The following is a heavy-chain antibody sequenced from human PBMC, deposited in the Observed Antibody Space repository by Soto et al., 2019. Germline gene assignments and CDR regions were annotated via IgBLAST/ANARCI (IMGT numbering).Heavy chain of an antibody. CDR1: GGSISSGDYY. CDR2: IYYSGST. D-gene: IGHD4-17*01. Sequence: SETLSLTCTVSGGSISSGDYYWSWIRQPPGKGLEWIGCIYYSGSTYYNPSLRSRLTISVDTSKNQFSLKLSSVTAADTAVYCCARLGPTTVPTSYFTGNYNGMDVWGQGTTVTVSS. J-gene: IGHJ6*02. CDR3: ARLGPTTVPTSYFTGNYNGMDV. V-gene: IGHV4-30-4*01.